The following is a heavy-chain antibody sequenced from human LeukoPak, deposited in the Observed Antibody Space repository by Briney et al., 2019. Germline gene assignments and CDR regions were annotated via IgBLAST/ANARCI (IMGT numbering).Heavy chain of an antibody. CDR2: IYYSGST. V-gene: IGHV4-61*01. J-gene: IGHJ4*02. D-gene: IGHD3-3*01. Sequence: SETLSLTCTVSGGSVSSGSYYWSWIRQPPGKGLEWIGYIYYSGSTNYNPSLKSRVTISVDTSKNQFSLKLSSVTAADTAVYYCARDEGSGYYIFDYWGQGTLVTVSS. CDR3: ARDEGSGYYIFDY. CDR1: GGSVSSGSYY.